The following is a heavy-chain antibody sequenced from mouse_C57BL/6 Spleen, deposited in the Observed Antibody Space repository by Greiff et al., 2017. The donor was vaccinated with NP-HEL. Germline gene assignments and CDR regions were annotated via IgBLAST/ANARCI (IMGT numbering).Heavy chain of an antibody. CDR2: INPNNGGT. CDR1: GYTFTDYY. CDR3: AIARDYYAMDY. V-gene: IGHV1-26*01. J-gene: IGHJ4*01. Sequence: VQLQQSGPELVKPGASVKISCKASGYTFTDYYMNWVKQSHGKSLEWIGDINPNNGGTSYNQKFKGKATLTVDKSSSTAYMELRSLTSEDSAVYYCAIARDYYAMDYWGQGTSVTVSS.